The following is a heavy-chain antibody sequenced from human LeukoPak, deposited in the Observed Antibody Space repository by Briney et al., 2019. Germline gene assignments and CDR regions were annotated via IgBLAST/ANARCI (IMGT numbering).Heavy chain of an antibody. CDR3: ARETSEAFDI. Sequence: KSGGSLRLSCAASGFTFSSHSMNWVRQAPGEGLEWVSSIGSSSSSIYYADSVEGRFTISRDNAKNSLYLQMNSLRGEDTAVYYCARETSEAFDIWGQGTMVTVSS. CDR1: GFTFSSHS. CDR2: IGSSSSSI. V-gene: IGHV3-21*01. J-gene: IGHJ3*02.